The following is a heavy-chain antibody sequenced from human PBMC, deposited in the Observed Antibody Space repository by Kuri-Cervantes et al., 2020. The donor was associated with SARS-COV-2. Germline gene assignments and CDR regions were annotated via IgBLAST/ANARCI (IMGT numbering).Heavy chain of an antibody. CDR2: INPDGGT. V-gene: IGHV1-2*02. Sequence: ASVKVSCKASGYTLTDYYMHWVRQAPGQGPEWMGWINPDGGTNSAQKFQGRVTMTRDTSTSTAYMDLRSLRSDDTAVYYCARDFNDFWSGYATFDPWGQGTLVTVSS. D-gene: IGHD3-3*01. CDR3: ARDFNDFWSGYATFDP. J-gene: IGHJ5*02. CDR1: GYTLTDYY.